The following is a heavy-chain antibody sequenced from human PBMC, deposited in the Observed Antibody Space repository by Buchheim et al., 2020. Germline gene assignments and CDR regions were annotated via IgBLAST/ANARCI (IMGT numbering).Heavy chain of an antibody. J-gene: IGHJ4*02. Sequence: EVRLVESGGGLVQPGGSLRLSCAASGFTFSSYWMHWVRQPPGTGLEWVSRVNTVGSWTIYADSVKGRFTISRDNAKTTLYLQINSLRTDDTAVYYCVRSPPGASTGYHFDSWGQGTL. CDR2: VNTVGSWT. CDR1: GFTFSSYW. D-gene: IGHD3-9*01. CDR3: VRSPPGASTGYHFDS. V-gene: IGHV3-74*01.